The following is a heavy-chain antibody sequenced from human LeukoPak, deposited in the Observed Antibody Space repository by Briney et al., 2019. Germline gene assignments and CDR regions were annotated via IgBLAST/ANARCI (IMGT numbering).Heavy chain of an antibody. J-gene: IGHJ3*02. V-gene: IGHV3-30-3*01. CDR1: GFTFSSYA. Sequence: PGGSLRLSCAASGFTFSSYAMHWVRQAPGKGLEWVAVISYDGSNKYYADSVKGRFTISRDNSKNTLYLQMNSLRAEDTAVYYCARVTPPGRWLQLGAFDIWGQGTMVTVSS. CDR3: ARVTPPGRWLQLGAFDI. CDR2: ISYDGSNK. D-gene: IGHD5-12*01.